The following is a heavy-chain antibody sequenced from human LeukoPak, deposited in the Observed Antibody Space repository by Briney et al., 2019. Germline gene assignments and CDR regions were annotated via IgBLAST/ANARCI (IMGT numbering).Heavy chain of an antibody. Sequence: SETLSLTCSLSGDSLRTNNYFWAWIRQPPGMGLEWFGSISYNGITYYNPFLTSRAVVSVDTSKNQFSLNLNSVTAADTAVYYCARRNGHTWDVGNWFDPWGQGTLVTVSS. CDR1: GDSLRTNNYF. J-gene: IGHJ5*02. CDR3: ARRNGHTWDVGNWFDP. D-gene: IGHD5-24*01. CDR2: ISYNGIT. V-gene: IGHV4-39*01.